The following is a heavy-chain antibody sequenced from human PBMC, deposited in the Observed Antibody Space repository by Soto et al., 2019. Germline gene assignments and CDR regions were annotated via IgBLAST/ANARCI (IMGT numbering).Heavy chain of an antibody. Sequence: QVQLVQSGAEVKKPGASVKVSCKASGYKFSDYGINWVRQVPGQGLEWMGWIAAYSGHTNYVQRIQGRVTMTANTSTSIAYMELRTLRSDDTAVYYCAINIQRLGCASTSCYFDYWGQGTLVSVSS. CDR2: IAAYSGHT. D-gene: IGHD2-2*01. J-gene: IGHJ4*02. V-gene: IGHV1-18*04. CDR1: GYKFSDYG. CDR3: AINIQRLGCASTSCYFDY.